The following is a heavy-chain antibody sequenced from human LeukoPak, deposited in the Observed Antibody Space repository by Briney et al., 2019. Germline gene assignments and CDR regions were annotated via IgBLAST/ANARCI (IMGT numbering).Heavy chain of an antibody. CDR1: GFTFDDYG. D-gene: IGHD6-6*01. Sequence: RPGGSLRLSCAASGFTFDDYGMSWVRQAPGKGLEWVSGINWNGGNTGYADSVKGRFTISRDNAKNSLYLQMNSLRAEDTALYHCARGGISSSSIPYFDYWGQGTLVTVSS. CDR2: INWNGGNT. V-gene: IGHV3-20*01. CDR3: ARGGISSSSIPYFDY. J-gene: IGHJ4*02.